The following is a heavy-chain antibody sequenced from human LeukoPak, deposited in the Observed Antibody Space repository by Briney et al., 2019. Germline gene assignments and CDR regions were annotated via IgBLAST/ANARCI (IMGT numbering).Heavy chain of an antibody. Sequence: SGTLSLTCTVSGGSISSGGYYWSWIRQHPGKGLEWIGYIYYSGSTNYYPSLKSRVTVSVDTSKNQFSLKLSSVTAADTAVYYCARSAGYYFDYWGQGTLVTVSS. D-gene: IGHD1-14*01. CDR1: GGSISSGGYY. V-gene: IGHV4-61*08. CDR2: IYYSGST. J-gene: IGHJ4*02. CDR3: ARSAGYYFDY.